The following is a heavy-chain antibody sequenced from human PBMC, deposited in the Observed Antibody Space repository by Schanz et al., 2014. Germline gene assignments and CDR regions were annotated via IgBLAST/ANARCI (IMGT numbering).Heavy chain of an antibody. CDR2: MQPDSGKT. Sequence: QVQLVQSGAEVKKPGASVRVSCKVSGYAFTTYGISWVRQAPGQGPEFMGWMQPDSGKTHYAEKFQGRVAMTRDVSISTAYMELSSLASEDTAVYYCARGQRRTIGRPFGPWGQGTLVTVSS. CDR3: ARGQRRTIGRPFGP. V-gene: IGHV1-8*02. CDR1: GYAFTTYG. J-gene: IGHJ5*02. D-gene: IGHD6-25*01.